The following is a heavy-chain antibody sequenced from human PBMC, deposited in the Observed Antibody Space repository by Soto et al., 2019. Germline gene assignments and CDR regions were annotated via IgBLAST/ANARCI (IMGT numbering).Heavy chain of an antibody. Sequence: QVQLVQSGAEVKKPGSSVKVSCKASGGTFSSYAISWVRQAPGQGLEWMGGIIPILGTANYAQKFQDRVTLTADESTSTAYMELSSLRSEDTAVYYCARSSITLFRGSDYTMDVWGQGTTVTVSS. J-gene: IGHJ6*02. CDR3: ARSSITLFRGSDYTMDV. V-gene: IGHV1-69*01. CDR2: IIPILGTA. CDR1: GGTFSSYA. D-gene: IGHD3-10*01.